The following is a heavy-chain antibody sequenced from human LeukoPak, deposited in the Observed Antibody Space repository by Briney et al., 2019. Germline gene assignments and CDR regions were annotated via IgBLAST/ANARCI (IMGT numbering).Heavy chain of an antibody. CDR3: ARDTVFGATDY. Sequence: PSETLSLTCTVPGGSISSYYWSWIRQPPGKGLEWIGYIYYSGSTNYNPSLKSRVTISVDTSKNQFSLKLSSVTAADTAVYYCARDTVFGATDYWGQGTLVTVSS. D-gene: IGHD3-3*01. V-gene: IGHV4-59*01. J-gene: IGHJ4*02. CDR2: IYYSGST. CDR1: GGSISSYY.